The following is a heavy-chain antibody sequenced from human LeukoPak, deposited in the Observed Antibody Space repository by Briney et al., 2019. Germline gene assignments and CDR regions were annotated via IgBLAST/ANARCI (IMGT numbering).Heavy chain of an antibody. V-gene: IGHV3-20*04. D-gene: IGHD3-22*01. Sequence: PGGSLRLSCAAYGFTFSTYSMSWVHQAPGKGLEWVSGINWNAVRVGYADSVKGRFTISRDNAKNSLYLQMNSLRAEDTAFYYCARLRNYDSSGYYFEIDYWGQGTLVTVSS. CDR1: GFTFSTYS. CDR3: ARLRNYDSSGYYFEIDY. J-gene: IGHJ4*02. CDR2: INWNAVRV.